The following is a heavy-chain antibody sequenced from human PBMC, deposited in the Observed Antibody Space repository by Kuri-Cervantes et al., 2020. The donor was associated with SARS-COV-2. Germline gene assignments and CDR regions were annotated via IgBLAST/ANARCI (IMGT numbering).Heavy chain of an antibody. J-gene: IGHJ6*02. Sequence: GESLKISCAASGFTFSSYSMNWVRQAPGKGLEWVSAISGSGGSTSYAQKFQGRVTMTRDTSTSTVYMELSSLRSEDTAVYYCARGVGGEIGDTAMVSKEYYYYGMDVWGQGTTVTVSS. D-gene: IGHD5-18*01. CDR2: ISGSGGST. V-gene: IGHV1-46*01. CDR1: GFTFSSYS. CDR3: ARGVGGEIGDTAMVSKEYYYYGMDV.